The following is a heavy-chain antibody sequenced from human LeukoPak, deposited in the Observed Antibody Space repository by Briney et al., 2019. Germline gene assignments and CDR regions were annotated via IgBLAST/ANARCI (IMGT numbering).Heavy chain of an antibody. Sequence: GGSLRLSCAASGFTFDNYVMAWFRQAPGKGLEWVSTISALFPNTYSADSVKGRFTISRDNSKNTLYLQMNSLRAEDTAVYYCARDGVAPPDAFDIWGQGTMVTVSS. J-gene: IGHJ3*02. CDR1: GFTFDNYV. V-gene: IGHV3-23*01. D-gene: IGHD5-12*01. CDR2: ISALFPNT. CDR3: ARDGVAPPDAFDI.